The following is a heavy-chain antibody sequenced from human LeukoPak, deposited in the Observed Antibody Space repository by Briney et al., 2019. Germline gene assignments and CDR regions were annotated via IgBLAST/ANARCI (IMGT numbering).Heavy chain of an antibody. D-gene: IGHD6-19*01. J-gene: IGHJ4*02. CDR2: ISSRSTTI. CDR3: GKGSLAVAATPLDF. CDR1: GFDFSNSL. Sequence: GGSLRLSCTASGFDFSNSLMSWVRQAPGKGLEWISYISSRSTTIYYADSVKGRFTISRDNGKNTVYLQMNNLRVDDTAVFYCGKGSLAVAATPLDFWGQGTLVTVSS. V-gene: IGHV3-11*01.